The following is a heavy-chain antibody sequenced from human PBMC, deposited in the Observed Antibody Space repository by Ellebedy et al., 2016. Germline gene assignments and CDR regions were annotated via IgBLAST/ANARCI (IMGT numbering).Heavy chain of an antibody. J-gene: IGHJ4*02. D-gene: IGHD3-9*01. CDR2: ISSSSSYT. V-gene: IGHV3-11*03. Sequence: GESLKISXAASGFTFSDYYMSWIRQAPGKGLEWVSYISSSSSYTNYADSVKGRFTISRDNAKNSLYLQMNSLRAEDTAVYYCASSVHYDILTGYYPFDYWGQGTLVTVSS. CDR3: ASSVHYDILTGYYPFDY. CDR1: GFTFSDYY.